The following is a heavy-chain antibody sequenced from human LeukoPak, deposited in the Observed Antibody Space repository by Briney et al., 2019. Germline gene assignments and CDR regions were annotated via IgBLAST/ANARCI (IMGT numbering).Heavy chain of an antibody. CDR1: GFTFEDYA. CDR3: ARGIAAAGDYYFDY. CDR2: IGWNSGGI. D-gene: IGHD6-13*01. J-gene: IGHJ4*02. Sequence: GGSLRLSCAASGFTFEDYAMHWVRQAPGKGLEWVSGIGWNSGGIVYADSVKGRFTISRDNAKNSLYLQMNSLRAEDTAVYYCARGIAAAGDYYFDYWGQGTLVTVSS. V-gene: IGHV3-9*01.